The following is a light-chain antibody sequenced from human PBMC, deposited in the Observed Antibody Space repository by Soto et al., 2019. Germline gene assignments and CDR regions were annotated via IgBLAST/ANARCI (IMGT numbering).Light chain of an antibody. Sequence: QSVLTQPASVSGSHGQSITISCTGTSSDVGDYNYVSWYQQHPGKAPKLMIYEVSNRPSGVSNRFSGSKSGNTASLTISGLQAEDEADYYCTSYTTSSTHWVFGGGTKLTVL. CDR1: SSDVGDYNY. J-gene: IGLJ3*02. V-gene: IGLV2-14*01. CDR3: TSYTTSSTHWV. CDR2: EVS.